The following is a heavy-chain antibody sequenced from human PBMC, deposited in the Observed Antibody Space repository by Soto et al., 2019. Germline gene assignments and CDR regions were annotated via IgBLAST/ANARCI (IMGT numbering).Heavy chain of an antibody. J-gene: IGHJ4*02. CDR3: ARDPGSYSVY. CDR1: GYTFTSYG. D-gene: IGHD3-10*01. V-gene: IGHV1-18*01. Sequence: QVQLVQSGAEVKKPWASVKVSCMASGYTFTSYGINWVRQAPGQGLEWMGWISGHNGNTHYAQKLQGRVTMTTDTSTSTAYMELRSLRSDDTAVYYCARDPGSYSVYWGQGTLVTVSS. CDR2: ISGHNGNT.